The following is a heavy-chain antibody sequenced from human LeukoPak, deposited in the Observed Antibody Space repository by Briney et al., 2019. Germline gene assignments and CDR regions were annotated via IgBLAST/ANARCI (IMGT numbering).Heavy chain of an antibody. J-gene: IGHJ4*02. CDR2: ICPGDFDT. D-gene: IGHD3-16*01. V-gene: IGHV5-51*01. CDR3: ARHGGGRVAFDY. CDR1: GYNFTNYW. Sequence: GESLKISCRHSGYNFTNYWIGWVRQMPGKGLEGMGIICPGDFDTRYSPSFQGQVTISADKSISTAYLQWSSLKASDTAMYYCARHGGGRVAFDYWGQGTPVTVSS.